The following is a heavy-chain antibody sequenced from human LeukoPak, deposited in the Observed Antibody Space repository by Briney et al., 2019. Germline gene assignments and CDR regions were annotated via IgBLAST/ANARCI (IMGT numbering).Heavy chain of an antibody. CDR2: IIPIFGTA. D-gene: IGHD3-22*01. CDR1: GGTFSSYA. J-gene: IGHJ4*02. V-gene: IGHV1-69*05. CDR3: AREIPGYYYDSSGHLDY. Sequence: SVKVSCKASGGTFSSYAISWVRQAPGQGLEWMGGIIPIFGTANYAQKFQGRVTITRDTSASTAYMELSSLRSEDTAVYYCAREIPGYYYDSSGHLDYWGQGTLVTVSS.